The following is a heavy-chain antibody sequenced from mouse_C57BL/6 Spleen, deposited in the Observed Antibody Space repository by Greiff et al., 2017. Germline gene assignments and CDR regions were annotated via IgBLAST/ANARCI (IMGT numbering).Heavy chain of an antibody. CDR1: GFTFSSYT. CDR2: ISGCGGYT. V-gene: IGHV5-9*01. Sequence: EVHLVESGGGLVKPGGSLKLSCAASGFTFSSYTMSWVRQTPGKRLEWVATISGCGGYTYYPDSVKGRFTFSRDTARKTLYLQMSRLRSEDTALYYGARRLVEGFDYWGQGTTLTVSS. J-gene: IGHJ2*01. CDR3: ARRLVEGFDY. D-gene: IGHD2-2*01.